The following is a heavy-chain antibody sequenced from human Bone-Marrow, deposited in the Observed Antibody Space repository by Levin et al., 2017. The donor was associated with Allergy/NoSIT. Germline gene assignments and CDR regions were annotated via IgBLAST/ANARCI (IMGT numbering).Heavy chain of an antibody. D-gene: IGHD2-2*01. V-gene: IGHV3-30*18. J-gene: IGHJ4*02. Sequence: LSLTCAASGFTFSSYGMHWVRQAPGKGLEWVAVISYDGSNKYYADSVKGRFTISRDNSKNTLYLQMNSLRAEDTAVYYCAKDLRYCSSTSCAEVDYWGQGTLVTVSS. CDR2: ISYDGSNK. CDR1: GFTFSSYG. CDR3: AKDLRYCSSTSCAEVDY.